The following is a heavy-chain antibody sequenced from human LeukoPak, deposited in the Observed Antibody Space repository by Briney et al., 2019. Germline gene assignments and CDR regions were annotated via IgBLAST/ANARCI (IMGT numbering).Heavy chain of an antibody. CDR2: TYYRSKWYN. V-gene: IGHV6-1*01. CDR1: GDSVSSNSAA. CDR3: ARGMAVAGPYGQGDWFDP. J-gene: IGHJ5*02. Sequence: SQTLSLTCAISGDSVSSNSAAWNWIRQSPSRGLEWLGRTYYRSKWYNDYAVSVKSRITINPDTSKNQFSLQLNSVTPEDTAVYYCARGMAVAGPYGQGDWFDPWGQGTLVTVSS. D-gene: IGHD6-19*01.